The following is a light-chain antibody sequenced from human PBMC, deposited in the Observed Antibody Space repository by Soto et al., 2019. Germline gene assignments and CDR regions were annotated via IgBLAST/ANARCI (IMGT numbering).Light chain of an antibody. CDR2: GAS. Sequence: IVMTQSPATLSMSPGERATLSCRASQSLNRDLAWYQQKPGQSPRLLIFGASTRATGIPARFSGSGSGTEFTLTIGSLQSEDCALYYCQQYNNWPGTFGQGTKVDIK. V-gene: IGKV3-15*01. CDR3: QQYNNWPGT. J-gene: IGKJ1*01. CDR1: QSLNRD.